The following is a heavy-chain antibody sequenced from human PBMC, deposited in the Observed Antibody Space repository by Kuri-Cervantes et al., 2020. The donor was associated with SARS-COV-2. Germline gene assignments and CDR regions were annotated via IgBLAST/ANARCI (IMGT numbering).Heavy chain of an antibody. CDR2: IYGSGERT. Sequence: GESLKISCTASGFDFKIYAMSWVRQAPGKGLEWVSSIYGSGERTYYADSVKGRFTVSRDNLRNTLYLEMNSLRAEDTASYFCAKDGYNWGDYFDYWGQGTLVTVSS. CDR3: AKDGYNWGDYFDY. J-gene: IGHJ4*02. V-gene: IGHV3-23*01. D-gene: IGHD1-1*01. CDR1: GFDFKIYA.